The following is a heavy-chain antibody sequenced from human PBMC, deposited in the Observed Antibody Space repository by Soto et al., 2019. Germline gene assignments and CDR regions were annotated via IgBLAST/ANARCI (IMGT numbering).Heavy chain of an antibody. CDR3: AKAEDSISSTSCPMY. CDR1: GFTFSSYA. CDR2: ISGSGGST. J-gene: IGHJ1*01. Sequence: GGSLRLSCAASGFTFSSYAMSWVRHAPGKGLEWVSAISGSGGSTYYADSVKGRFTISRDNSKNTLYLQMNSLRAEDTAVYYRAKAEDSISSTSCPMYRAQGTLVPVSS. V-gene: IGHV3-23*01. D-gene: IGHD2-2*01.